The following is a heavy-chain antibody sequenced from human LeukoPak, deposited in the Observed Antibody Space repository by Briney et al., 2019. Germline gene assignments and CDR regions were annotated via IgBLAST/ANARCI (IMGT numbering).Heavy chain of an antibody. CDR2: IYYSGST. J-gene: IGHJ6*02. Sequence: SETLSLTCAVSGGSISSGGYSWSWIRQPPGKGLEWIGYIYYSGSTNYNPSLKSRVTISVDTSKNQFSLKLSSVTAADTAVYYCARLRYFDWLFFGMDVWGQGTTVTVSS. V-gene: IGHV4-61*08. CDR1: GGSISSGGYS. CDR3: ARLRYFDWLFFGMDV. D-gene: IGHD3-9*01.